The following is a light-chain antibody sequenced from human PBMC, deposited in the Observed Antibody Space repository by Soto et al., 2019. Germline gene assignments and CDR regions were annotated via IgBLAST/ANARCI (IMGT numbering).Light chain of an antibody. V-gene: IGLV3-21*02. Sequence: SYVLTQPPSVSVAPGQTATITCGGDNIGSKIVHWYQHNPGQAPVLVVHDDDDRPSGIPERFSGDNSGQTATLTISRVEAGDEADYYCQVWVGPSERIFGGGTKLTVL. CDR3: QVWVGPSERI. CDR2: DDD. CDR1: NIGSKI. J-gene: IGLJ2*01.